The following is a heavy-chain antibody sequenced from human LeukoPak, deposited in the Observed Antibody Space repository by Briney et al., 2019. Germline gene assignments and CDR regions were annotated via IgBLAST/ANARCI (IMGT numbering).Heavy chain of an antibody. CDR1: GLTFSRSW. D-gene: IGHD3-22*01. CDR2: INEDGSTM. Sequence: GGSLRLSCAASGLTFSRSWMSWVRQAPGKGLEWVANINEDGSTMYYVDSAKGRFTISRDNAQNSLYPQMNILRVEDTAVYYCARDVYDSRGYSQGPLDYWGQGTLVTVSS. J-gene: IGHJ4*02. V-gene: IGHV3-7*01. CDR3: ARDVYDSRGYSQGPLDY.